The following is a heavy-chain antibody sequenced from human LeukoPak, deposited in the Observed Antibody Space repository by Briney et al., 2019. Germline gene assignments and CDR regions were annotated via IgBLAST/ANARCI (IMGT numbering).Heavy chain of an antibody. J-gene: IGHJ4*02. D-gene: IGHD2-15*01. Sequence: GGSLRLSCAASRFTFSSYEMNWVRQAPGKGLEWVSYISGSGSSIYYADSVKGRFTISRDNAKNSLYLQMNSLRAEDTALYYCARGGVVVEAATPVYFDYGGQGTLVTVSS. CDR1: RFTFSSYE. CDR2: ISGSGSSI. V-gene: IGHV3-48*03. CDR3: ARGGVVVEAATPVYFDY.